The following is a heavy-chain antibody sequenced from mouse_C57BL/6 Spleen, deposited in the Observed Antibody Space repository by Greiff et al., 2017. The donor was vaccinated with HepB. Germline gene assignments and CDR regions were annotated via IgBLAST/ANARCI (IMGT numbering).Heavy chain of an antibody. CDR1: GYTFTDYY. J-gene: IGHJ2*01. D-gene: IGHD2-2*01. Sequence: VQLQESGAELVRPGASVKLSCKASGYTFTDYYINWVKQRPGQGLEWIARIYPGSGNTYYNEKFKGKATLTAEKSSSTAYMQLSSLTSEDSAVYFCAREKGYGSYFDYWGQGTTLTVSS. CDR2: IYPGSGNT. V-gene: IGHV1-76*01. CDR3: AREKGYGSYFDY.